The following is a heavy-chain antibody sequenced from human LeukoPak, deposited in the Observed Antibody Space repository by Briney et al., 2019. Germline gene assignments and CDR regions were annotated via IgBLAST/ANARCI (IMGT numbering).Heavy chain of an antibody. Sequence: GESLKISCKGSGYSFTSYWIGRVRQMPGKGLEWMGIIYPGDSDTRYSPSFQGQVTISADKSISTAYLQWSSLKASDTAMYYCAATYCSGGSCYGYFQHWGQGTLVTVSS. CDR3: AATYCSGGSCYGYFQH. D-gene: IGHD2-15*01. CDR1: GYSFTSYW. J-gene: IGHJ1*01. V-gene: IGHV5-51*01. CDR2: IYPGDSDT.